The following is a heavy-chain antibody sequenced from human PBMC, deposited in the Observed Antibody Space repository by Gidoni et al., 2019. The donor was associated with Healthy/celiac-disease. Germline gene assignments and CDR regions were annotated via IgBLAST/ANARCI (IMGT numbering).Heavy chain of an antibody. CDR2: IKQDGIGK. J-gene: IGHJ6*02. V-gene: IGHV3-7*03. CDR3: ARSGDTAMAHYYYYGMDV. Sequence: EVQLVESGGGLVQPGGSLRLSCAASGFPFSSYCMSWVRQAPGKGLEWVANIKQDGIGKYYVDSGKGRFTISRDNAKNSLYLQMNSLRAEDTAVYYCARSGDTAMAHYYYYGMDVWGQGTTVTVSS. CDR1: GFPFSSYC. D-gene: IGHD5-18*01.